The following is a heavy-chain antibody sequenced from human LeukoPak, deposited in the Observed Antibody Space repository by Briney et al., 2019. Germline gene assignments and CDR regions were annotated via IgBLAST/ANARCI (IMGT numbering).Heavy chain of an antibody. V-gene: IGHV3-74*01. D-gene: IGHD1/OR15-1a*01. Sequence: GGSLRLSCAASGFTFSNFWMHWVRQTPGKGVVWVSRINSDGSSTTYADSVKGRFTISRDNAKNTLYLQMNSLRAEDTAVYYCARDVWGTLDYWGQGTLVTVSS. CDR1: GFTFSNFW. J-gene: IGHJ4*02. CDR3: ARDVWGTLDY. CDR2: INSDGSST.